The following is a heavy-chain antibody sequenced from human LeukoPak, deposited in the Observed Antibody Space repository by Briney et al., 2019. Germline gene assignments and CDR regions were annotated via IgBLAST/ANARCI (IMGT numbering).Heavy chain of an antibody. J-gene: IGHJ4*02. D-gene: IGHD1-1*01. CDR3: ARDLEYRIVD. CDR2: INIDGSST. CDR1: GFTFSRNW. V-gene: IGHV3-74*01. Sequence: TGGSLRLSCAASGFTFSRNWMHWVRQAPGRGLVWVSRINIDGSSTTYADSVKGRFTISRHNAENTLYLQMNSLRAEDTAVYYCARDLEYRIVDWGQGTLVTVSS.